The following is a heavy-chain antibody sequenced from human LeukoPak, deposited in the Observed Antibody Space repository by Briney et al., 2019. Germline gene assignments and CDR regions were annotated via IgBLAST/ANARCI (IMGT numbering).Heavy chain of an antibody. D-gene: IGHD3-16*02. CDR3: ARDFELSH. J-gene: IGHJ4*02. CDR2: IWYDGSSK. V-gene: IGHV3-33*08. Sequence: GGSLRLSCAVSGFTFSNYWMHWVRQAPGKGLEWVALIWYDGSSKHYADSVRGRFTISRDNSKNTLYLQMNSLRAEDTAVYYCARDFELSHWGQGTLVTVSS. CDR1: GFTFSNYW.